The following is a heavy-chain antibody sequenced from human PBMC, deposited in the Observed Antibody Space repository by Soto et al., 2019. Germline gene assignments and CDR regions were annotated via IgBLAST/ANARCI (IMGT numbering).Heavy chain of an antibody. CDR1: GFTFSSYA. CDR3: AKGSRGGHVTEVTYA. V-gene: IGHV3-23*01. CDR2: ISGSGGST. J-gene: IGHJ5*02. D-gene: IGHD2-15*01. Sequence: EVQLLESGGGLVQPGGSLRLSCAASGFTFSSYAMSWVRQAPGKGLEWVSAISGSGGSTYYADSVKGRFTISRDNSKNTVDRQMTGLRAEDTAVYYGAKGSRGGHVTEVTYAWGRGTLMTVSS.